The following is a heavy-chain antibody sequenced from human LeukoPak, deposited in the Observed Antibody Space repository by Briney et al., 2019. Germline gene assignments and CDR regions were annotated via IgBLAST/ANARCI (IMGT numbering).Heavy chain of an antibody. CDR2: IIPIFGTA. Sequence: SVKVSCKASGGTFSSYAISWVRQAPGQGLEWMGGIIPIFGTANYAQKLQGRVTMTTDTSTSTAYMELRSLRSDDTAVYYCARDMVVVVPAAMRPCDYWGQGTLVTVSS. CDR3: ARDMVVVVPAAMRPCDY. D-gene: IGHD2-2*01. CDR1: GGTFSSYA. V-gene: IGHV1-69*05. J-gene: IGHJ4*02.